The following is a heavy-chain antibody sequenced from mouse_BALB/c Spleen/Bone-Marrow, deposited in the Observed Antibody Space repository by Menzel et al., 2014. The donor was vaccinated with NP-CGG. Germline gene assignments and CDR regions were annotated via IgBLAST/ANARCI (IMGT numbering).Heavy chain of an antibody. CDR3: ARGGNYGY. Sequence: VQLQQSGAELVKPGASVKLSYKTSGYTFTNYWIQWVKQRPGQGLGWIGEIFPGIGTTYYNEKFKGKATLTIDTSSSTAYMQLSSLTSEDSAVYFCARGGNYGYWGQGTTLTVSS. J-gene: IGHJ2*01. V-gene: IGHV1S132*01. CDR1: GYTFTNYW. D-gene: IGHD2-1*01. CDR2: IFPGIGTT.